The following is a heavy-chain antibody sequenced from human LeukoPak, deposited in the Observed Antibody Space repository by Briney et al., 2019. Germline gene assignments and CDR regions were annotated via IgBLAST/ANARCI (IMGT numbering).Heavy chain of an antibody. Sequence: ASVKVSCKASGYTFTGYYMHWVRQAPGQGLEWMGWINPNSGGTNYALKFQGRVTMTRDTSISTAYMELSRLRSDDTAVYYCAREAASYSSGWLDYWGQGTLVTVSS. J-gene: IGHJ4*02. CDR2: INPNSGGT. V-gene: IGHV1-2*02. CDR3: AREAASYSSGWLDY. D-gene: IGHD6-19*01. CDR1: GYTFTGYY.